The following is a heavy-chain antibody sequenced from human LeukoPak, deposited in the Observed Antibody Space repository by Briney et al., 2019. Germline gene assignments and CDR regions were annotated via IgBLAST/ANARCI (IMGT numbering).Heavy chain of an antibody. CDR3: VRGTGY. CDR2: ISSNGDNT. V-gene: IGHV3-64D*06. Sequence: GGSLRPSCSVSGFTFSTYVMHWVRQAPGKGLEYVSAISSNGDNTYYADSVKGRFTISRDNSKNTLYLQMSSLRPDDTAVYFCVRGTGYWGQGTLATVSS. J-gene: IGHJ4*02. CDR1: GFTFSTYV.